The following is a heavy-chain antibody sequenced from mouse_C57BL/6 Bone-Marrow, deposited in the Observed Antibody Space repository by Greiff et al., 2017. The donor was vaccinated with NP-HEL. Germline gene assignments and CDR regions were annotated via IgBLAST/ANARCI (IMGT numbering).Heavy chain of an antibody. J-gene: IGHJ4*01. CDR1: GYTFTGYW. D-gene: IGHD1-1*01. CDR3: AFTTVAPYAMDY. CDR2: ILPGSGST. V-gene: IGHV1-9*01. Sequence: QVQLQQSGAELMKPGASVKLSCKATGYTFTGYWIEWVKQRPGHGLEWIGEILPGSGSTNYNEKFKGKATFTADTSSNTAYMQLSSLTTEDSAIYYCAFTTVAPYAMDYWGQGTSVTVSS.